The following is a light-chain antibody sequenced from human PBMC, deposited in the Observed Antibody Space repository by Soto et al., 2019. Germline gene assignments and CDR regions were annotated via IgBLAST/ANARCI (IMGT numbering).Light chain of an antibody. CDR3: GTWDTSLSGVV. CDR1: SSNIGNND. V-gene: IGLV1-51*01. J-gene: IGLJ2*01. Sequence: QSVLTQPPSASAAPGQTVTISCSGSSSNIGNNDVSWYQQLPGTAPKLLIYDSNRRPSGIPDRFSGSKSGTSATLGITGLQTGDEADYYCGTWDTSLSGVVFGGGTKLTVL. CDR2: DSN.